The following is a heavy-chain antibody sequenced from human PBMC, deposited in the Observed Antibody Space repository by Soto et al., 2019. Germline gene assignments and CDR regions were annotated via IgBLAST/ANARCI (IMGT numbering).Heavy chain of an antibody. J-gene: IGHJ5*02. V-gene: IGHV3-21*01. CDR3: ATRDEPYYYDSSGSLNWFDP. D-gene: IGHD3-22*01. CDR1: GFTFSSYS. Sequence: PGGSLRLSCAASGFTFSSYSMNWVRQAPGKGLEWVSSISSSSSYIYYADSVKGRFTISRDNAKNSLYLQMNSLRAEGTAVYYCATRDEPYYYDSSGSLNWFDPWGQGTLVTVSS. CDR2: ISSSSSYI.